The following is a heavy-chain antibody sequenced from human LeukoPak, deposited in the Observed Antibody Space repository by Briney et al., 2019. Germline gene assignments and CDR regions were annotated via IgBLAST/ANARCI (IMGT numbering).Heavy chain of an antibody. Sequence: SETLSLTCAVSGGSITSANWWSWVRQSPGKGLEWIGEIYHTGNTNYNPSLNSRVSISLDTSKNQFSLKLSSVTAADTAVYYCARLRQRITMVRGVTKGAYVDYWGQGTLVTVSS. V-gene: IGHV4-4*02. D-gene: IGHD3-10*01. CDR1: GGSITSANW. CDR2: IYHTGNT. CDR3: ARLRQRITMVRGVTKGAYVDY. J-gene: IGHJ4*02.